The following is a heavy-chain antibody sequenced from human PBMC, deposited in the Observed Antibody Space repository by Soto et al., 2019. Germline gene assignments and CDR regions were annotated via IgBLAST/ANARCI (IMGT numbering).Heavy chain of an antibody. J-gene: IGHJ4*02. CDR2: INPNSGGT. D-gene: IGHD3-10*01. Sequence: ASVKVSCKASGYTFTGYYMHWVRQAPGQGLEWMGWINPNSGGTNYAQKFQGWVTMTRDTSISTAYMELSRLRSDDTAVYYCAGDGSGSYFLYPDYWGQGTLVTVSS. V-gene: IGHV1-2*04. CDR1: GYTFTGYY. CDR3: AGDGSGSYFLYPDY.